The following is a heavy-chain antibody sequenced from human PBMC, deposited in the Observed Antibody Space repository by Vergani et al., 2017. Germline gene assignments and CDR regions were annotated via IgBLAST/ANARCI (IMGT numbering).Heavy chain of an antibody. Sequence: QVQLVASGGGLVRPGGSLSLSCAASGFIFSDYYMTWIRQTPGKGLEWLAHIRDGGETKMYAESLKGRFTVSRDNTKNLLILQMKTLKVDDTATYYCGRKQSPASLMDKPIDIWGQGTLVTVSS. CDR2: IRDGGETK. V-gene: IGHV3-11*01. CDR1: GFIFSDYY. J-gene: IGHJ5*02. CDR3: GRKQSPASLMDKPIDI. D-gene: IGHD1/OR15-1a*01.